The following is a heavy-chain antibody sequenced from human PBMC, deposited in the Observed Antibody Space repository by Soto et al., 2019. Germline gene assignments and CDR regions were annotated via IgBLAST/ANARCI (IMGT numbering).Heavy chain of an antibody. CDR3: ARVSHHSSCWYLTPVDYCYGKAV. V-gene: IGHV1-2*02. Sequence: ASVKVSCKACGYTFTGYYMHWVRQAPGQGLEWMGWINPNSGGTNYAQKFQGRVTMTRDTSISTAYMELSRLRSDDTAVYYCARVSHHSSCWYLTPVDYCYGKAVSARGTTVPGSA. CDR1: GYTFTGYY. D-gene: IGHD6-13*01. J-gene: IGHJ6*01. CDR2: INPNSGGT.